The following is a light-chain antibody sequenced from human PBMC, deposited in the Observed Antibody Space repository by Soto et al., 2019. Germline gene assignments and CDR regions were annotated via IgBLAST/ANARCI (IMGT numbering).Light chain of an antibody. CDR1: QSVSSSN. V-gene: IGKV3-20*01. Sequence: EIVLTQSPGTLSLSPGETATLSCRASQSVSSSNLAWYQRKPGQAPRLLIYGASTRATGIPDRFSGSVSGTDFTLTISRLEPEDFAMYYCQQYGSSKSYTFGQGTKLESK. CDR2: GAS. J-gene: IGKJ2*01. CDR3: QQYGSSKSYT.